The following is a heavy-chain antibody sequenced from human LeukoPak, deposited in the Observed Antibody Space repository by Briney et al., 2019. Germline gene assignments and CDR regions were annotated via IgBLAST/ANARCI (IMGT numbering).Heavy chain of an antibody. CDR2: IYYIGST. CDR3: ARGVPFYCSGGSCYTILYYFDY. J-gene: IGHJ4*02. V-gene: IGHV4-30-4*08. CDR1: GGSISSGDYY. D-gene: IGHD2-15*01. Sequence: KASQTLSLTCTVSGGSISSGDYYWSWIRQPPGKGLEWIGYIYYIGSTYYNPSLKSRVTISVDTSKNQFSLKLSSVTAADTAVYYCARGVPFYCSGGSCYTILYYFDYWGQGTLVTVSS.